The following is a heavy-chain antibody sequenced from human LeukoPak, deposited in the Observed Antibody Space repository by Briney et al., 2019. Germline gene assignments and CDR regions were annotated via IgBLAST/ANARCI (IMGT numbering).Heavy chain of an antibody. J-gene: IGHJ4*02. V-gene: IGHV2-5*02. CDR1: GFSLSSTGVS. CDR3: AHRHPFRRSGSHYTSYFDY. Sequence: SGPTLVNPTQTLTLTCTCSGFSLSSTGVSVGWIRQPPGKALEWLALIYWDDDKHYSPSLKSRLTITKDTSRNQVVLTMTNMDPVDTATYYCAHRHPFRRSGSHYTSYFDYWGQGTLVTVSS. CDR2: IYWDDDK. D-gene: IGHD3-10*01.